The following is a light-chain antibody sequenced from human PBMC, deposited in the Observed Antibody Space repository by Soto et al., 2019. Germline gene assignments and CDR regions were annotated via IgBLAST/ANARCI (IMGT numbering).Light chain of an antibody. J-gene: IGKJ1*01. CDR2: GAS. Sequence: IVLTQYPATLSLSPGDRATLSCRASQSVSSYFAWYQQKPGQAPRLLIYGASNRATGIPDRFSGSGSGTDFTLTISRLEPEDFAVYYCQQYGSSGTFGQGTKVDIK. V-gene: IGKV3-20*01. CDR1: QSVSSY. CDR3: QQYGSSGT.